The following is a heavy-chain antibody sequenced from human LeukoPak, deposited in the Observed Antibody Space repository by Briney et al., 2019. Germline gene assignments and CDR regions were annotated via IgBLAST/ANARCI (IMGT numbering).Heavy chain of an antibody. D-gene: IGHD3-10*01. V-gene: IGHV4-38-2*01. CDR3: ARRYYYGPSMPSYFDY. Sequence: SETLSLTCAVSGYSISSGYYWGWIRQPPGKGLEWIGSIYHSGSTYYNPSLKSRVTISVDTSKNQFSLKLSSVTAAATAVYYCARRYYYGPSMPSYFDYWGQGTLVTVSS. CDR2: IYHSGST. CDR1: GYSISSGYY. J-gene: IGHJ4*02.